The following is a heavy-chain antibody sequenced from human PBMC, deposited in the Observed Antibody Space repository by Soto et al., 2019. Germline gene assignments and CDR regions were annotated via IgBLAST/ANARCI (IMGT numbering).Heavy chain of an antibody. D-gene: IGHD2-21*02. CDR2: IIPICGTA. CDR1: GGTFSSYA. V-gene: IGHV1-69*01. CDR3: AGARGGNFPAYGMDV. Sequence: QVQLVQSGAEVKKPGSSVKVSCKASGGTFSSYAISWVRQAPGQGLEWMGGIIPICGTANYAQKLQGRVTSTADESTITAYKELSSLRSEDTAVYYCAGARGGNFPAYGMDVWGQGTTVTGSS. J-gene: IGHJ6*02.